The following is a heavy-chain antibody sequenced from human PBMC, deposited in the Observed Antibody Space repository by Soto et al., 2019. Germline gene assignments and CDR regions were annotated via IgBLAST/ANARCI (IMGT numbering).Heavy chain of an antibody. CDR3: ARTQEVGYYDSSSYSRGRYYYYYYGMDV. Sequence: SETLSLTCAVYGGSFSGYYWSWIRQPPGKGLEWIGEINHSVSTNYNPSLKSRVTISVDTSKNQFSLKLSSVTAADTAVYYCARTQEVGYYDSSSYSRGRYYYYYYGMDVWGQGTKVTFSS. CDR2: INHSVST. CDR1: GGSFSGYY. J-gene: IGHJ6*02. D-gene: IGHD3-22*01. V-gene: IGHV4-34*01.